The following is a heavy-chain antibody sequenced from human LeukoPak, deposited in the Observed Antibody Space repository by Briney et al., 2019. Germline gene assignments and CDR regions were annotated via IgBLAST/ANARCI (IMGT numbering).Heavy chain of an antibody. CDR3: AKAVQGDY. V-gene: IGHV3-21*04. J-gene: IGHJ4*02. CDR2: ISSSSSYI. Sequence: GGSLRLSCAASGFTFSSYSMNWVRQAPGKGLEWVSSISSSSSYIYYADSVKGRFTISRDNSKNTLYLQMNSLRAEDTAVYYCAKAVQGDYWGQGTLVTVSS. CDR1: GFTFSSYS.